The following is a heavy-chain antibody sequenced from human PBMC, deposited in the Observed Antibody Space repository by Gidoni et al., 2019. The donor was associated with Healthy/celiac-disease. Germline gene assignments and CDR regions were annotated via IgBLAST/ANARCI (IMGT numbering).Heavy chain of an antibody. D-gene: IGHD3-22*01. CDR3: ARAGSYYYDSSGSPQYFQH. CDR2: ISSSSSYI. CDR1: GFTFSSYS. Sequence: EVQLVESGGGLVKPGGSLRLSCAASGFTFSSYSMNWVRQAPGKGLEWVSSISSSSSYIYYADSLKGRFTISRDNAKNSLYLQMNSLRAEDTAVYYCARAGSYYYDSSGSPQYFQHWGQGTLVTVSS. J-gene: IGHJ1*01. V-gene: IGHV3-21*01.